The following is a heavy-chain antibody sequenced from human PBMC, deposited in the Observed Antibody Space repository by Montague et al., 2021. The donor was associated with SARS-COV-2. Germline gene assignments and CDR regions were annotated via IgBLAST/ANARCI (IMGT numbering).Heavy chain of an antibody. J-gene: IGHJ4*02. CDR1: GGSISSYY. CDR3: ARAQNTCFIANCVNYFEV. Sequence: SETLSLTCEVSGGSISSYYWSRIRQSPGKGLEWIGYVHYTGSTKYNPSLKTRVTLSLDTPKKHCSLKLKSVTAADTAVYYCARAQNTCFIANCVNYFEVWGLGALVTVSS. D-gene: IGHD1-1*01. CDR2: VHYTGST. V-gene: IGHV4-59*01.